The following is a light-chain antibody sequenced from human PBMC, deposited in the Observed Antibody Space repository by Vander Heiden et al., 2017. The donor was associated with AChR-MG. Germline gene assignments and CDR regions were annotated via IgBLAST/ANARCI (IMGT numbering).Light chain of an antibody. J-gene: IGLJ1*01. CDR3: AAWDDSLNGLYV. CDR2: NNN. V-gene: IGLV1-44*01. CDR1: SSNIGSNT. Sequence: SVLTQPPSASGTPGQGVTISCSGSSSNIGSNTVNWYQHLPGTAPKLLIYNNNQRPPGVPDRFSGSKSGTSASLAISGLQSEDEADYYCAAWDDSLNGLYVFGSGTKVTV.